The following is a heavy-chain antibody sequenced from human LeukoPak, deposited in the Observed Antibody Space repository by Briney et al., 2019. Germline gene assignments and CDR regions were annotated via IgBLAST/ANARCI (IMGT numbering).Heavy chain of an antibody. CDR3: ARLLDNDISGDPDTFDV. CDR2: VSYTGRT. Sequence: SETLSLTCTVSGGSLSGHYWSWIRQPPGKRLEWIAYVSYTGRTKYNPSLQSRGTISIDTSKSQFSLKLTSVTSADTAVYSCARLLDNDISGDPDTFDVWGQGTTVIVSS. J-gene: IGHJ3*01. CDR1: GGSLSGHY. D-gene: IGHD3-22*01. V-gene: IGHV4-59*11.